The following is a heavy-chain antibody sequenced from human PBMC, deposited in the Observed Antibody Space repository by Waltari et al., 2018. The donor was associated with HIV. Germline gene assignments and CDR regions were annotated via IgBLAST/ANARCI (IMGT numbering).Heavy chain of an antibody. CDR3: AKGGSHLTIFEAWFDS. J-gene: IGHJ5*01. D-gene: IGHD3-3*01. V-gene: IGHV3-9*01. CDR1: GFTFDDYP. Sequence: EVQLVESGGGLVQPGRSLRLSCAASGFTFDDYPMHWVRQSPGKGVEWVSGMSWNSGITDYGDSVKGRFTISRDNAKNSLYLQMNSLTVEDTAFYYCAKGGSHLTIFEAWFDSWGQGTLVTVSS. CDR2: MSWNSGIT.